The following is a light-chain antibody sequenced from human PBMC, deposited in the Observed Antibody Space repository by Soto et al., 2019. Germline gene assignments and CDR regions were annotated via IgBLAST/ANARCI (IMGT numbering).Light chain of an antibody. CDR3: QSYATGLSVLYV. CDR1: SSNIGAGYD. Sequence: QSVLTQPPSVSGAPGQRVTISCTGSSSNIGAGYDVHWYQQLPGTAPKLLIYRNNNRPSGVPERLSGSKSGTSASLAVTGLQAEYAADYYCQSYATGLSVLYVFGTGTKVTVL. V-gene: IGLV1-40*01. CDR2: RNN. J-gene: IGLJ1*01.